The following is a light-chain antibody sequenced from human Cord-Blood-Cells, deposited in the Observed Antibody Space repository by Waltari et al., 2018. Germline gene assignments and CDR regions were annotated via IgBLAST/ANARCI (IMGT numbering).Light chain of an antibody. CDR3: CSYAGSSTVV. CDR1: SSYVGCYHL. CDR2: EGS. J-gene: IGLJ2*01. Sequence: QSALAPPASVSGSPGQSITISCPGTSSYVGCYHLFSWYQQHPGKAPKLMIYEGSKRPSGVSNRFSGSKSGNTASLTISGLQAEDEADYYCCSYAGSSTVVFGGGTKLTVL. V-gene: IGLV2-23*01.